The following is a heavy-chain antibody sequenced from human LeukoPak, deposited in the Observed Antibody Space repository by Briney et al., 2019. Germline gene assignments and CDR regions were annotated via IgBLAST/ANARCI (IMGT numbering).Heavy chain of an antibody. J-gene: IGHJ4*02. Sequence: GGSLRLSCAASGFTFDDYGMSWVRQAPGKGLEWVSSISGSSNYIYYADSVKGRFTISRDNAKNSLYLQMNSLRAEDTAVYYCARGGYSGYDYPDYWGQGTLVTVSS. CDR3: ARGGYSGYDYPDY. CDR1: GFTFDDYG. D-gene: IGHD5-12*01. CDR2: ISGSSNYI. V-gene: IGHV3-21*01.